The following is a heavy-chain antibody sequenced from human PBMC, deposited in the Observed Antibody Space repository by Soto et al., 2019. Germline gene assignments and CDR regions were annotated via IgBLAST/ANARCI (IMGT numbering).Heavy chain of an antibody. CDR1: GFTFSIYW. CDR3: ERGDGDQYDGHGYLGRH. D-gene: IGHD3-16*01. J-gene: IGHJ4*02. Sequence: EVQLVESGGGLVQPGGSLRLSCAASGFTFSIYWMHWVRQAPGKGLVWVSRMNTDGSRTSYADSAKGRFTISRDDAKNKLYLKLNNLKAEDTAVYNRERGDGDQYDGHGYLGRHWGQGPLVTVSS. CDR2: MNTDGSRT. V-gene: IGHV3-74*01.